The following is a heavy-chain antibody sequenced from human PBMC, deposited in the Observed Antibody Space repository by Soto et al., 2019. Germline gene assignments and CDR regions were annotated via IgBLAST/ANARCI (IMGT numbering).Heavy chain of an antibody. D-gene: IGHD5-18*01. Sequence: QVYLVQSGAEVRRPGASVKVSCTAFGYILTGYSLHWVRQAPGQGLEWMGWIDPNSGATNSAERFNGRVSMTRDTSISAAYLKLSSLRSDDTAVYYCARGYGSSPNMEFRFGMDVWGQGTTISVSS. J-gene: IGHJ6*02. CDR1: GYILTGYS. V-gene: IGHV1-2*02. CDR3: ARGYGSSPNMEFRFGMDV. CDR2: IDPNSGAT.